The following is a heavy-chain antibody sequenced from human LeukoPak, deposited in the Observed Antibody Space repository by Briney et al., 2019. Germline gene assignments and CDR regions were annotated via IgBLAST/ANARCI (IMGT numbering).Heavy chain of an antibody. V-gene: IGHV4-34*01. CDR3: ARGHSSSWYSLYYFDY. CDR1: GGSFSGYY. Sequence: PSETLSLTCAVYGGSFSGYYWSWIRQPPGKGLEWIGEINYSGSTNYNPSLKSRVTISVDTSKNQFSLKLSSVTAADTAVYYCARGHSSSWYSLYYFDYWGQGTLVTVSS. D-gene: IGHD6-13*01. CDR2: INYSGST. J-gene: IGHJ4*02.